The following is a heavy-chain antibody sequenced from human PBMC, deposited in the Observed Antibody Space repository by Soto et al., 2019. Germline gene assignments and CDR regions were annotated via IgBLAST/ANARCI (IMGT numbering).Heavy chain of an antibody. CDR3: ARQDDFWSISWCAP. V-gene: IGHV1-18*01. Sequence: VSVKVSCKASGYTFTSYGISWVRQAPGQGLEWMGWISAYNGNTNYAQKHQGRVTMTTDTSTSTAYMELRSLRSDDTAVYFLARQDDFWSISWCAPWGQGTLVIVSS. J-gene: IGHJ5*02. CDR1: GYTFTSYG. D-gene: IGHD3-3*01. CDR2: ISAYNGNT.